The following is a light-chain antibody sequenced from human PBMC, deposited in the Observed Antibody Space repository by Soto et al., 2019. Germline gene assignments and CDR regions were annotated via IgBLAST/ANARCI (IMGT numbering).Light chain of an antibody. CDR3: KQRQSWPWT. V-gene: IGKV3-15*01. CDR1: QSVSSN. Sequence: EIVMTQSPATLSVSPGERATLSCRASQSVSSNLAWYQQKPGQAPRLLIYGASTRATGIPARFSGSGSGTEFTLTISSLQSEDFAVYYCKQRQSWPWTFGQGTKVEIK. CDR2: GAS. J-gene: IGKJ1*01.